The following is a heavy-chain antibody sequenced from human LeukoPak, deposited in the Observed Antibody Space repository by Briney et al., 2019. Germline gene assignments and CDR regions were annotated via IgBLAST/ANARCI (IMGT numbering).Heavy chain of an antibody. Sequence: SETLSLTCTVSGGPISSGSFYWSWMRQPAGKGLEWVGRIYNSGSTDYNPSLKSRVTFSIDPSNNEFSLRLRSVTAADTAVYFCARGRYFGTNWFDPWGQGALVIVSS. CDR3: ARGRYFGTNWFDP. CDR2: IYNSGST. V-gene: IGHV4-61*02. CDR1: GGPISSGSFY. D-gene: IGHD3-10*01. J-gene: IGHJ5*02.